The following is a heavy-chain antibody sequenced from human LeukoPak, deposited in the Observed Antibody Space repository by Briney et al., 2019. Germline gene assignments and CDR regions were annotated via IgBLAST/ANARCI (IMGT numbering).Heavy chain of an antibody. CDR2: INHSGST. V-gene: IGHV4-34*01. D-gene: IGHD3-10*01. J-gene: IGHJ6*01. Sequence: TASETLSLTCAVYGGSFSGYYWSWIRQPPGKGLEWIGEINHSGSTNYNPSLKSRVTISVDTSKNQFSLKLSSVTAADTAVYYCAGQTVGSYPLNYYYYGMDVWSQGTTVTVSS. CDR3: AGQTVGSYPLNYYYYGMDV. CDR1: GGSFSGYY.